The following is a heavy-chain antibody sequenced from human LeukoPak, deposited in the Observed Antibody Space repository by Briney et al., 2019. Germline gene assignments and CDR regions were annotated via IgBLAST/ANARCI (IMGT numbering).Heavy chain of an antibody. V-gene: IGHV3-11*01. J-gene: IGHJ3*02. Sequence: GGSLRLSCAASGFTFSDYYMSWIRQAPGKGLEWVSYISSSGSTIYYADSVKGRFTISRDNAKNSLYLQMNSLRAEDTAVYYCAKEGPRSSGYYYDAFDIWGQGTMVTVSS. CDR1: GFTFSDYY. CDR3: AKEGPRSSGYYYDAFDI. D-gene: IGHD3-22*01. CDR2: ISSSGSTI.